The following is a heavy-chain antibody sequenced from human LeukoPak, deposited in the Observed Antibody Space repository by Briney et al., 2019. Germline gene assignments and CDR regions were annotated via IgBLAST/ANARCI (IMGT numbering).Heavy chain of an antibody. V-gene: IGHV3-74*01. CDR3: ARVSVTTEYYYYYMDV. CDR1: GFTFSSYW. J-gene: IGHJ6*03. Sequence: PGGSLRLSCAASGFTFSSYWMHWVRQAPWKGLVWVSRINSDGSGTSYADSVKGRFTISRDNAKNTLYLQMNSLRAEDTAVYYCARVSVTTEYYYYYMDVWGKGTTVTVSS. D-gene: IGHD4-11*01. CDR2: INSDGSGT.